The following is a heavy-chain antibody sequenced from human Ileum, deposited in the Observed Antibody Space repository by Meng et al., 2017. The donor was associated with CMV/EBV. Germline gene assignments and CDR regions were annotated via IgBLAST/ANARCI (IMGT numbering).Heavy chain of an antibody. D-gene: IGHD1-1*01. CDR3: ARGPHNWGQYSFYYGMDV. Sequence: FNVRRHDMTWVRQSPGQGLEWVSIIYSGGSTDYAASVKGRFTLSRDNSQNTLYLQMNSLRAEDTAVYYCARGPHNWGQYSFYYGMDVWGQGTTVTVSS. J-gene: IGHJ6*02. CDR1: FNVRRHD. CDR2: IYSGGST. V-gene: IGHV3-53*01.